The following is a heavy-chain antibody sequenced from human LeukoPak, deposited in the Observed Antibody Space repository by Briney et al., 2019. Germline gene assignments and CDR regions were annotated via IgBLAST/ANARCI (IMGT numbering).Heavy chain of an antibody. CDR3: ATGSDGGNPFTGY. CDR2: ISAYNGNT. J-gene: IGHJ4*02. V-gene: IGHV1-18*01. Sequence: GASVKVSCKASGYTFTSYGISWVRQAPGQGLEWMGWISAYNGNTNYAQKLQGRVTMTEDTSTDTAYMELSSLRSEDTAVYYCATGSDGGNPFTGYWGQGTLVTVSS. D-gene: IGHD4-23*01. CDR1: GYTFTSYG.